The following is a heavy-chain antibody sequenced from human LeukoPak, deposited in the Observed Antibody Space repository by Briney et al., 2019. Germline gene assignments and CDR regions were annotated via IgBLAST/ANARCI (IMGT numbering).Heavy chain of an antibody. CDR2: ISGSGGST. CDR1: GFTFGSYG. CDR3: AELGITMIGGV. D-gene: IGHD3-10*02. Sequence: GGTLRLSCAASGFTFGSYGMSWVRQAPGKGLEWVSAISGSGGSTYYADSVKGRFTISRDNAKNSLYLQMNSLRAEDTAVYYCAELGITMIGGVWGKGTTVTISS. J-gene: IGHJ6*04. V-gene: IGHV3-23*01.